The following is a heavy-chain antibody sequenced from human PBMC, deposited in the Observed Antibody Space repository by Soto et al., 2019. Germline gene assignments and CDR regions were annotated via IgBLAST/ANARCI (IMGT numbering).Heavy chain of an antibody. Sequence: SETLSLTCAVYGVSFSCYYWSWIRQPPGKGLEWIGEINHSGSTNYNPSLKSRVTISVDTSKNQFSLKLSSVTAADTAVYYCARGMNIVATDYGMDVWGQGTTVTVSS. CDR3: ARGMNIVATDYGMDV. CDR1: GVSFSCYY. CDR2: INHSGST. J-gene: IGHJ6*02. V-gene: IGHV4-34*01. D-gene: IGHD5-12*01.